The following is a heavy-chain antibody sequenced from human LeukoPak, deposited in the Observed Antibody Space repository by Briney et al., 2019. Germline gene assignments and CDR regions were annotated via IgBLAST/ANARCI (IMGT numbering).Heavy chain of an antibody. D-gene: IGHD5/OR15-5a*01. CDR3: ARHGLDWFDP. J-gene: IGHJ5*02. CDR1: GGSISSYY. V-gene: IGHV4-59*08. CDR2: IYYSGST. Sequence: PSETLSLTCTVSGGSISSYYWSWIRQPPGKGLEWIGHIYYSGSTNYNPSLKSRVTISVDTSKNQFSLKLSSVTAADTAVYYCARHGLDWFDPWGQGTLVTVSS.